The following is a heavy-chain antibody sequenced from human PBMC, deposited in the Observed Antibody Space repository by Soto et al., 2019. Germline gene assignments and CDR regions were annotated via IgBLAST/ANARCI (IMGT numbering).Heavy chain of an antibody. D-gene: IGHD5-12*01. CDR2: IIPIFGTA. Sequence: VQLVQSGAEVKKPGSSVKVSCKASGGTFSSYAISWVRQAPGQGLEWMGGIIPIFGTANYAQKFQGRVTITADESTSTAYMELSSLRSEDTAVYYCARDPYSGYDRRALGWFDPWGQGTLVTVSS. J-gene: IGHJ5*02. V-gene: IGHV1-69*01. CDR1: GGTFSSYA. CDR3: ARDPYSGYDRRALGWFDP.